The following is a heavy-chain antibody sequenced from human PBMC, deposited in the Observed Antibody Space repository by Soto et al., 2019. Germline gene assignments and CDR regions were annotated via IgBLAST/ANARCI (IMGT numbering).Heavy chain of an antibody. Sequence: PSETLSLTCTVSVGSVSSSSYYWTWIRQPPGKGLEWIGYSYYSGSTNYNPSLKSRVTISVDTSRNQFSLQLSSVTAADTAVYSCARSQFRAGWHTSGRDCSGGSCYSALDYWGQGTLVTVSS. CDR3: ARSQFRAGWHTSGRDCSGGSCYSALDY. D-gene: IGHD2-15*01. J-gene: IGHJ4*02. CDR1: VGSVSSSSYY. CDR2: SYYSGST. V-gene: IGHV4-61*01.